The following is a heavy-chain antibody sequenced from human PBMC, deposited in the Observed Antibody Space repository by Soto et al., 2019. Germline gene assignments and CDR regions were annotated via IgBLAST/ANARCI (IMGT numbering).Heavy chain of an antibody. CDR1: GGSISSYY. Sequence: QVQLQESGPGLVKPSETLSLTCTVSGGSISSYYWSWIRQPAGKGLEWIGRIYTSGSTNYNPSLKSRVTMSVDTSKNQFSLKLSSVTAADTAVYYCAREHLWFGELFLFDYWGQGTLVTVSS. D-gene: IGHD3-10*01. CDR3: AREHLWFGELFLFDY. CDR2: IYTSGST. J-gene: IGHJ4*02. V-gene: IGHV4-4*07.